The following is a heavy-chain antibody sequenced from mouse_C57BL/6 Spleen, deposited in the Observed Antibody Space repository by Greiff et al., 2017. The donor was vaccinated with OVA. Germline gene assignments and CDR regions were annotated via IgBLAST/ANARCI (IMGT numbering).Heavy chain of an antibody. J-gene: IGHJ3*01. CDR2: IHPNSGST. Sequence: QVQLKQPGAELVQPGASVKLSCKASGYTFTSYWMPWVQQRPGQGLEWIGLIHPNSGSTNYNEKFKSKATLTVDKSSSTASMQLSSLTSEYSAVYYGATGWLLPSFAYWGQGTLVTVSA. V-gene: IGHV1-64*01. CDR3: ATGWLLPSFAY. D-gene: IGHD2-3*01. CDR1: GYTFTSYW.